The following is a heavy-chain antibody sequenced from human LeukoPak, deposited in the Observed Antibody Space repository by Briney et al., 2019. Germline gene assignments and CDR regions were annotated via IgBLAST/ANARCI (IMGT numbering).Heavy chain of an antibody. CDR3: SKSAVAGTHYCYYDMDV. D-gene: IGHD6-19*01. CDR2: ISYDGSHE. J-gene: IGHJ6*02. Sequence: GGSLRLSCAASGFNFGSYGMHWVRQAPGKGLEWVAVISYDGSHEYYADSVKGRFTISRDGSRNTLYLQMDSLRPEDTAMYYCSKSAVAGTHYCYYDMDVWGQGTTVTVSS. CDR1: GFNFGSYG. V-gene: IGHV3-30*18.